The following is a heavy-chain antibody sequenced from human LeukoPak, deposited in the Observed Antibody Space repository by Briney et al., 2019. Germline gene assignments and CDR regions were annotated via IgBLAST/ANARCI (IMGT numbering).Heavy chain of an antibody. CDR3: ARVVQDYYYYYGMDV. V-gene: IGHV4-59*01. CDR2: IYYSGST. J-gene: IGHJ6*02. CDR1: GGSISSYY. Sequence: PSEALSLTCTVSGGSISSYYWSWIRQPPGKGLEWIGYIYYSGSTNYNPSLKSRVTISVDTSKSQFSLKLSSVTAADTAVYYCARVVQDYYYYYGMDVWGQGTTVTVSS.